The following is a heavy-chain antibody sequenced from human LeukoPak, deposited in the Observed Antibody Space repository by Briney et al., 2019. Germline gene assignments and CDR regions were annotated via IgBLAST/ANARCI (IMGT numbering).Heavy chain of an antibody. CDR3: ARLGYCSSTSCYMAPGFDY. Sequence: GGSLRLSCAASGFTFSSYAMSWVRQAPGKGLEWVSAISGSGGSTYYADSVKGRFTISRDNSKNTLYLQMNSLRAEDTALYYCARLGYCSSTSCYMAPGFDYWGQGTLVTVSS. J-gene: IGHJ4*02. D-gene: IGHD2-2*02. CDR1: GFTFSSYA. V-gene: IGHV3-23*01. CDR2: ISGSGGST.